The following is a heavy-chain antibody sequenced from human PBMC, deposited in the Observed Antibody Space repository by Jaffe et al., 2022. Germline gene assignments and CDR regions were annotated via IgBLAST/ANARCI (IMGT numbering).Heavy chain of an antibody. J-gene: IGHJ6*03. Sequence: EVQLVESGGGLVQPGRSLRLSCTASGFTFGDYAMSWVRQAPGKGLEWVGFIRSKAYGGTTEYAASVKGRFTISRDDSKSIAYLQMNSLKTEDTAVYYCTSLNTEYSSSWPYYYYYYYMDVWGKGTTVTVSS. CDR2: IRSKAYGGTT. D-gene: IGHD6-13*01. V-gene: IGHV3-49*04. CDR1: GFTFGDYA. CDR3: TSLNTEYSSSWPYYYYYYYMDV.